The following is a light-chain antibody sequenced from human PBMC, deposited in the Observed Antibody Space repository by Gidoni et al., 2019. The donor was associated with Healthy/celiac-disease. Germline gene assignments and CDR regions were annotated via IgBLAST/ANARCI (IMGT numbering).Light chain of an antibody. CDR1: QSVSSN. J-gene: IGKJ3*01. V-gene: IGKV3-15*01. CDR2: GAS. Sequence: EIVMTQSPATLSVSPGERATLSCRASQSVSSNLAWYQQKPGQAPRLLIYGASTRATGIPARFSGSGSGTEFTLTISSLQSEDFAVYYCKQYNNWPFTFGPXTKVDIK. CDR3: KQYNNWPFT.